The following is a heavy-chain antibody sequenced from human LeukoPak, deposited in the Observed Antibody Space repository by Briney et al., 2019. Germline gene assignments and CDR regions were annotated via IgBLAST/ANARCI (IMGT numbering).Heavy chain of an antibody. D-gene: IGHD6-19*01. Sequence: GGSLRLSCAASGFTFSSYAMSWVRQAPGKGLEWVSAISGSGGSTYYADSVKGRFTISRDNAKNSLYLQMNSLRAEDTAVYYCARDDGEGIAVAGTCFDYWGQGTLVTVSS. V-gene: IGHV3-23*01. CDR3: ARDDGEGIAVAGTCFDY. J-gene: IGHJ4*02. CDR1: GFTFSSYA. CDR2: ISGSGGST.